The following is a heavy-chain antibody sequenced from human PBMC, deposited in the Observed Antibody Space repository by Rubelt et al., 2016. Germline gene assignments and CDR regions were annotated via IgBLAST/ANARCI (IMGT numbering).Heavy chain of an antibody. J-gene: IGHJ4*02. Sequence: QVQLVQSGAEVKKPGASVKVSCKASGYTFTSYGISWVRQAPGQGLEWMGIINPSGGSTSYAQKVQGRVTMTRDTSTSIVYMELSSLRSEDTAVYYCARVSLYDSSGFDYWGQGTLVTVSS. V-gene: IGHV1-46*01. CDR3: ARVSLYDSSGFDY. CDR1: GYTFTSYG. D-gene: IGHD3-22*01. CDR2: INPSGGST.